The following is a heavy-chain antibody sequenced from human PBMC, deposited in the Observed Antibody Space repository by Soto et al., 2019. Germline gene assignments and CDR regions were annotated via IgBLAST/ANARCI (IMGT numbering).Heavy chain of an antibody. CDR2: ISGSGGST. Sequence: PGGSLRLSCVASGITLSNAWMTWVRQAPGKGLEWVTAISGSGGSTYYAGSVKGRFTISRDNSKNTLNLQMNSLRAEDTAVYYCAKAGGGSYPNWFDPWGQGTLVTVSS. J-gene: IGHJ5*02. CDR1: GITLSNAW. D-gene: IGHD1-26*01. V-gene: IGHV3-23*01. CDR3: AKAGGGSYPNWFDP.